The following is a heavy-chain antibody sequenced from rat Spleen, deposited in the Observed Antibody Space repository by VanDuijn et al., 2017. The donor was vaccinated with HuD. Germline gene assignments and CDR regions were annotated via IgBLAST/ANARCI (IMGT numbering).Heavy chain of an antibody. CDR1: GFTFSNYG. V-gene: IGHV5-20*01. J-gene: IGHJ2*01. CDR2: ISYDGGST. D-gene: IGHD1-5*01. Sequence: EVQLVESGGGLVQPGRSMKLSCAASGFTFSNYGMAWVRQAPKKGLEWVASISYDGGSTYYRDSVKGRFTISRDNAKSSLYLQMDSLRSEDTATYYCTTGYSYFDYWGQGVMVTVSS. CDR3: TTGYSYFDY.